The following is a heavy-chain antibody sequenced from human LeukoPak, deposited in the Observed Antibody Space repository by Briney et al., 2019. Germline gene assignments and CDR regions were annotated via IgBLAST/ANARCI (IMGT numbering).Heavy chain of an antibody. CDR1: GGSFSGYY. Sequence: SETLSLTCAVYGGSFSGYYWSWIRQPQGKGLEWIGEINHSGSTNYNPSLKSRVTISVDTSKNQFSLKLSSVTAADTAVYYCARGRLRFLEWSPLFDYWGQGTLVTVSS. CDR3: ARGRLRFLEWSPLFDY. V-gene: IGHV4-34*01. CDR2: INHSGST. J-gene: IGHJ4*02. D-gene: IGHD3-3*01.